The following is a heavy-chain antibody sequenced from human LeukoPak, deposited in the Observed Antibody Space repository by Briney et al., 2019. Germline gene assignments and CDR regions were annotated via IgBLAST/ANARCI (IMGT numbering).Heavy chain of an antibody. CDR1: GFTFSSYG. J-gene: IGHJ6*03. CDR2: IRYDGSNK. D-gene: IGHD2-2*01. Sequence: GGSLRLSCAASGFTFSSYGMHWVRQAPGKGLEWVAFIRYDGSNKYYADSVKGRFTISRDNAKNSLYLQMNSLRAEDTAVYYCARGPGVVVPAANYYYYYMDVWGKGTTVTVSS. V-gene: IGHV3-30*02. CDR3: ARGPGVVVPAANYYYYYMDV.